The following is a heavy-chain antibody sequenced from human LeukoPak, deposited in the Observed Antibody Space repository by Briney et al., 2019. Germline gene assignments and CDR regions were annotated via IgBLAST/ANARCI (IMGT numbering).Heavy chain of an antibody. CDR1: GFTFSSYG. V-gene: IGHV3-30*02. CDR3: AKGLPAAYFDS. Sequence: GGSLRLSCAASGFTFSSYGMHWVRQAPGKGLEWVAFIRSDGSTKYYADSVKGRFTISRDNSKDTLYLQMNGLRAEDTAVFYCAKGLPAAYFDSWGQGTLVTVSS. D-gene: IGHD2-2*01. CDR2: IRSDGSTK. J-gene: IGHJ4*02.